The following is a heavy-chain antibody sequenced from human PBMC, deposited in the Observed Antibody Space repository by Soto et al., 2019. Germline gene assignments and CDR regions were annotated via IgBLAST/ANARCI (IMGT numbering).Heavy chain of an antibody. V-gene: IGHV1-18*01. CDR3: ARGTLMEDCSGGSCYGIPDY. CDR1: GYTFTSYG. CDR2: ISAYNGST. Sequence: ASVKVSCKASGYTFTSYGISWVRQAPGQGLEWMGWISAYNGSTNYAQKLQGRVTMTTDTSTSTAYMELRSLRSDDTAVYYCARGTLMEDCSGGSCYGIPDYWGQGTLVTVSS. D-gene: IGHD2-15*01. J-gene: IGHJ4*02.